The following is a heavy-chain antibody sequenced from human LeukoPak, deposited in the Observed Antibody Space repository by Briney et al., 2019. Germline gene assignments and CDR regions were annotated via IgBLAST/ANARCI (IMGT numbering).Heavy chain of an antibody. Sequence: SETLSLTCAVYGGSFSGYYWSWIRQPPGKGLEWIGEINHSGSTNYNPSLKSRVTISVDTSKNQFSLKLSSVTAADTAMYYCAKDPGAAGWYWGQGTLVTVSS. CDR3: AKDPGAAGWY. D-gene: IGHD6-25*01. V-gene: IGHV4-34*01. CDR2: INHSGST. J-gene: IGHJ4*02. CDR1: GGSFSGYY.